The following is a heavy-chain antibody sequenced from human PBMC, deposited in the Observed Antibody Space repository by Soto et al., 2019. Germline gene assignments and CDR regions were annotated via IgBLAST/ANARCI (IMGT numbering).Heavy chain of an antibody. D-gene: IGHD3-3*01. CDR3: ARGSDVHGITIFGVAPDV. CDR1: GGSFSGYY. CDR2: INHSGST. J-gene: IGHJ6*02. Sequence: SETLSLTCAVNGGSFSGYYWSWIRQPPGKGLEWIGEINHSGSTNYNPSLKSRVTISVEPSKNQFSLKLSSVTAAYTAVYYCARGSDVHGITIFGVAPDVWGQGTTVTVSS. V-gene: IGHV4-34*01.